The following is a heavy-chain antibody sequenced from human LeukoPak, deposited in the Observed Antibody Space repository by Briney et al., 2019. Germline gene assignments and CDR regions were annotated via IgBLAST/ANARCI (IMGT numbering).Heavy chain of an antibody. J-gene: IGHJ4*02. Sequence: PGGSLRLSCVGHGFIFSSYEINWVRQAPGKGLEWISYIGINEDNIYYADSVKGRFTISRDNAKSSVFLQMNSLRVEDTAVYYCARETAHCGGDCYDYWGQGTLVTVSS. CDR3: ARETAHCGGDCYDY. D-gene: IGHD2-21*01. CDR1: GFIFSSYE. CDR2: IGINEDNI. V-gene: IGHV3-48*03.